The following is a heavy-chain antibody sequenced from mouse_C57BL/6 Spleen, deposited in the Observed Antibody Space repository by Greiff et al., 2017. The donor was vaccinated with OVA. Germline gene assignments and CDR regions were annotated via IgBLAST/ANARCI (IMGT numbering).Heavy chain of an antibody. CDR1: GYTFTDYN. CDR2: INPNNGGT. D-gene: IGHD2-4*01. CDR3: ARRNYDPFAY. Sequence: EVKLQESGPELVKPGASVKMSCKASGYTFTDYNMHWVQQSPGKSLEWIGYINPNNGGTSYNQKFKGKATLTVNKSSSPAYMELRSLTSEDSAVYYCARRNYDPFAYWGQGTLVTVSA. J-gene: IGHJ3*01. V-gene: IGHV1-22*01.